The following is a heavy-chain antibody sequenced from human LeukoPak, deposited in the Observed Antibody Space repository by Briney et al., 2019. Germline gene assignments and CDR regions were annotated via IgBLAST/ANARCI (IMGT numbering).Heavy chain of an antibody. J-gene: IGHJ4*02. CDR2: ISSSSSYI. Sequence: GGSLRLSCAASGFTFSSYSMNWVRQAPGKGLEWVSSISSSSSYIYYADSVKGRFTISRDNAKNSLYLQMNSLRAEDTAVYYCARVGSTDDFDNWGQGTLVTVSS. V-gene: IGHV3-21*01. CDR3: ARVGSTDDFDN. D-gene: IGHD3-10*01. CDR1: GFTFSSYS.